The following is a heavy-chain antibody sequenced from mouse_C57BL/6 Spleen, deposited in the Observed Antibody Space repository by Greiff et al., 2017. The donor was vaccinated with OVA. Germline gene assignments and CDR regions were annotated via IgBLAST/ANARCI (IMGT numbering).Heavy chain of an antibody. CDR3: TRSPDYYGRNY. Sequence: QVQLQQSGAELVRPGASVTLSCKASGYTFTDYEMHWVKQTPVHGLEWIGAIDPETGGTAYNQKFKGKAILTADKSSSTAYMELRSLTSEDSAVYYCTRSPDYYGRNYWGQGTTLTVSS. CDR2: IDPETGGT. D-gene: IGHD1-1*01. J-gene: IGHJ2*01. CDR1: GYTFTDYE. V-gene: IGHV1-15*01.